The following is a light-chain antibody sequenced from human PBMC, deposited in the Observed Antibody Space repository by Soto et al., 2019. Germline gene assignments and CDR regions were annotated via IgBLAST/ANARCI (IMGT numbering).Light chain of an antibody. J-gene: IGLJ3*02. CDR2: EVS. V-gene: IGLV2-14*01. CDR3: SSYTSSSTVV. CDR1: SSDVGGYNY. Sequence: QSALTQPASVSGSPGQSITISCTGTSSDVGGYNYVSWYQQPPGKAPKLMIYEVSNRPSGVSNRFSGSKSGTTASLTISGLEAEDEDDYYCSSYTSSSTVVFGGGTKLTVL.